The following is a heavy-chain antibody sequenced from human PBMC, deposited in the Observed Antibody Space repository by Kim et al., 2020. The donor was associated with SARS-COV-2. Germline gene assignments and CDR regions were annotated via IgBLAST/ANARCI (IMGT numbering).Heavy chain of an antibody. Sequence: GGSLRLSCAASGFTFSSYAMHWVRQAPGKGLEWVAVISYDGNNKYYADSVKGRFTISRDNSKNTVYLQMNSLRPEDTAVYYCARGDGYNGPLYWGQGTLVSVSS. D-gene: IGHD5-12*01. CDR2: ISYDGNNK. CDR1: GFTFSSYA. V-gene: IGHV3-30-3*01. CDR3: ARGDGYNGPLY. J-gene: IGHJ4*02.